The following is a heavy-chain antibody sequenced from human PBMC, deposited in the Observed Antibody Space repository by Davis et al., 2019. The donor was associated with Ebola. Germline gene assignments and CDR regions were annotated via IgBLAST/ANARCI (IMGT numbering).Heavy chain of an antibody. D-gene: IGHD5-18*01. CDR3: ARDCRRYSYGYHYYYGMDV. Sequence: GESLKISCAASGFTFSSYSMNWVRQAPGKGLEWVSYISSSSSTIYYADSVKGRFTISRDNAKNSLYLQMNSLRDEDTAVYYCARDCRRYSYGYHYYYGMDVWGKGTTVTVSS. J-gene: IGHJ6*04. V-gene: IGHV3-48*02. CDR1: GFTFSSYS. CDR2: ISSSSSTI.